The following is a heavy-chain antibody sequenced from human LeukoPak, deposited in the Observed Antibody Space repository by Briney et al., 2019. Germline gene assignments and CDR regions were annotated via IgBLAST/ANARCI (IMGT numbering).Heavy chain of an antibody. V-gene: IGHV3-30-3*01. CDR1: GFTFSTYA. J-gene: IGHJ4*02. CDR3: ARERYAGYYFDY. D-gene: IGHD5-12*01. CDR2: ISYDGSNK. Sequence: PGGSLRLSCAASGFTFSTYAMHWVRQAPGKGLEWVAVISYDGSNKYYADSVKGRFTISRDNSLNTLYLQMISLRGEDTAVYFCARERYAGYYFDYWGQGTLDTVSS.